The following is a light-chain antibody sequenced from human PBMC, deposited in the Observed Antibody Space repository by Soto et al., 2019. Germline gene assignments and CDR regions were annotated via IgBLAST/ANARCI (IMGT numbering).Light chain of an antibody. J-gene: IGKJ2*01. CDR2: GAS. V-gene: IGKV3-20*01. Sequence: EIVLTQSPGTLSLSPGERATLSCRASQSVPSDWLAWYRHKPGQAPRLLTYGASSRATGVPDRVSGSASGTDFTLTINRLAPEDFAVYYCQQYGNFPYTFGGGTKLEIK. CDR1: QSVPSDW. CDR3: QQYGNFPYT.